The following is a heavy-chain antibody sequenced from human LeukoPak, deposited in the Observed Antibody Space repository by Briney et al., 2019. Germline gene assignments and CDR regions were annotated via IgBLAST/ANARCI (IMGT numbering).Heavy chain of an antibody. Sequence: GGSLRLSCAASGFTFDDYAMRWVRQAPGKGLEGVSGISYNSDTIDYADCEKGRFTISRDNDKNFVYVQMKSVRAEETGFYCCAKDYCVGDCYSGSYFDLWGRGTLVTVSS. CDR1: GFTFDDYA. CDR2: ISYNSDTI. V-gene: IGHV3-9*01. D-gene: IGHD2-21*02. J-gene: IGHJ2*01. CDR3: AKDYCVGDCYSGSYFDL.